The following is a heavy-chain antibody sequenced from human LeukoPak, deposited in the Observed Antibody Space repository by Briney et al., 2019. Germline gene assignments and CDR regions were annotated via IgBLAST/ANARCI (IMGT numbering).Heavy chain of an antibody. V-gene: IGHV3-23*01. J-gene: IGHJ4*02. Sequence: PGGSLRLSCAASGFTFSSYTMSWVRQAPGKGLEWVSTITTSDGNTYYADSVKGRFTVSRDNFKNTLFLQMNSLRAEDTAVYYCAKDGGLWVSAHWGDSWGRGTLVTVSP. CDR1: GFTFSSYT. D-gene: IGHD7-27*01. CDR2: ITTSDGNT. CDR3: AKDGGLWVSAHWGDS.